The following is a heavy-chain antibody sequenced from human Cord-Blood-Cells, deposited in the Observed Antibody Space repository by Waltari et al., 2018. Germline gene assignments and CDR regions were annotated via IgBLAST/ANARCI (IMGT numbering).Heavy chain of an antibody. Sequence: EVQLVQSAAEAKNTGESLQVSCKGSGYSSTSYWLGWVRPMPGKGLGWMGIIYPGDSDTRYSPSFQVQVTISADKSISTAYLQWSSLKASDTAMYYCARSLANWNYYWFDPWGQGTLVTVSS. CDR1: GYSSTSYW. D-gene: IGHD1-7*01. CDR2: IYPGDSDT. CDR3: ARSLANWNYYWFDP. V-gene: IGHV5-51*01. J-gene: IGHJ5*02.